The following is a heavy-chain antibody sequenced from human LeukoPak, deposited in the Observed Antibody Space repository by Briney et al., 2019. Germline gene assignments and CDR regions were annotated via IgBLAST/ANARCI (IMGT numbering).Heavy chain of an antibody. D-gene: IGHD5-18*01. J-gene: IGHJ5*02. CDR3: AKGAGGFSYYNWFDP. Sequence: SETLSLTCTVSGGSISSSPYYWGWIRQPPGKGLEWIGSIDYSGTTHYNPSLVSRVTISVDTSKNQFSLKLASVTAADTAIYYCAKGAGGFSYYNWFDPWGQGTLVTVSS. V-gene: IGHV4-39*07. CDR2: IDYSGTT. CDR1: GGSISSSPYY.